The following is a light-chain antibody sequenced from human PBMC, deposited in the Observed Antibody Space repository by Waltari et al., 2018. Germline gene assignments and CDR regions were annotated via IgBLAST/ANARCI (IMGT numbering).Light chain of an antibody. Sequence: EIVLTQSPGTLSLSPGERATLSCRASQSVSSSYLAWYPQKPGQAPRLLIYGASSRATGIPDRFSGSGSGTDFTLTISRLEPEDFAVYYCQQYGGTFGQGTKLEIK. J-gene: IGKJ2*01. CDR2: GAS. CDR3: QQYGGT. V-gene: IGKV3-20*01. CDR1: QSVSSSY.